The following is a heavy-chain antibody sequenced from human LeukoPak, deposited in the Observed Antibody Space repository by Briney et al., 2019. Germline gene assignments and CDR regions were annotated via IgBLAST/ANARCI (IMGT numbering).Heavy chain of an antibody. CDR1: GYTFTGYY. CDR2: INPNSGGT. D-gene: IGHD5-12*01. J-gene: IGHJ4*02. CDR3: ARILGYSGYDVYYFAY. Sequence: ASVKVSCKASGYTFTGYYMHWVRQAPGQGLEWMGWINPNSGGTNYAQKFQGRVTMTRDTSISTAYMELSRLRSDDTAVYYCARILGYSGYDVYYFAYWGQGTLVTVSS. V-gene: IGHV1-2*02.